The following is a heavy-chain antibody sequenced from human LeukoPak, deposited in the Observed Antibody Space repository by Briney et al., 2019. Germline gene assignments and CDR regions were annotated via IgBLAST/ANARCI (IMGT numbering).Heavy chain of an antibody. Sequence: GGSLRLPCAASGFTFSSYGMSWVRQAPGKWLEWVSAISGSGGSTYYADSVKGRFTISRDNSKNTLYLQMNSLRAEDTAVYYCAKDPVILEPGWLPTLFDPWGQGTLVTVSS. D-gene: IGHD5-24*01. CDR1: GFTFSSYG. V-gene: IGHV3-23*01. J-gene: IGHJ5*02. CDR3: AKDPVILEPGWLPTLFDP. CDR2: ISGSGGST.